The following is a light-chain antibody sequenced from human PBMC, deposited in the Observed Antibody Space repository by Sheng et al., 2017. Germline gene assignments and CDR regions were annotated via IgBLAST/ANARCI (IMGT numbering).Light chain of an antibody. CDR3: QQYGSSPYS. J-gene: IGKJ2*03. Sequence: EIVLTQSPGTLSLSAGERATLSCRGSQSIRNNYLAWYRQKPGQGPRLLIYGASSRATGIPDRFSGSGSGTDFTLTISRLEPEDFAVYYCQQYGSSPYSFGQETKLEIK. CDR1: QSIRNNY. CDR2: GAS. V-gene: IGKV3-20*01.